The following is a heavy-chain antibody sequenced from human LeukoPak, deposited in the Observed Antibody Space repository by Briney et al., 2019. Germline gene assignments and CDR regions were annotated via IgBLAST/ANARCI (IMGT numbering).Heavy chain of an antibody. CDR3: ARTTVTSYFYYYMDV. CDR1: GSTFSSYT. V-gene: IGHV3-21*01. J-gene: IGHJ6*03. CDR2: ISSSSTYI. Sequence: PGGSLRLSCAASGSTFSSYTMNWVRQAPGKGLEWVSSISSSSTYIYYADSVKGRFTISRDNAKNSLYLQVNSMRAEDTAVYYCARTTVTSYFYYYMDVWGKGTTVTVSS. D-gene: IGHD4-17*01.